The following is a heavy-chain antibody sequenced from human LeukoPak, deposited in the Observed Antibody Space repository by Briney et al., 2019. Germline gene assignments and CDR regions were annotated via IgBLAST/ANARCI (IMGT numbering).Heavy chain of an antibody. CDR1: GFTFSSYS. V-gene: IGHV3-21*01. J-gene: IGHJ5*02. Sequence: PGGSLRLSCAASGFTFSSYSMNWVRQAPGKGLEWVSSISGSSSYIYYAGSVKGRFTISRDNAKNSLYLQMYSLRAEDRAVYYCARDPGSGYVNNWFDPWGQGTLVTVSS. CDR3: ARDPGSGYVNNWFDP. D-gene: IGHD3-22*01. CDR2: ISGSSSYI.